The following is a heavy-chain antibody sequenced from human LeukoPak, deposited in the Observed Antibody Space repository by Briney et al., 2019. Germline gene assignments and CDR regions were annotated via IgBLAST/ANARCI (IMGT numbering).Heavy chain of an antibody. J-gene: IGHJ6*02. CDR2: IKSKTDGGTT. D-gene: IGHD3-10*01. CDR1: GFTFINAW. CDR3: TTGPFDYYGSASYLANGMDV. Sequence: GGSLRLSCAASGFTFINAWMSWVRQAPGKGLEWIGRIKSKTDGGTTDYTAPVKGRFTISRDDSKNTLYLQMNSLKTEDTAVYYRTTGPFDYYGSASYLANGMDVWGQGTTVTVSS. V-gene: IGHV3-15*01.